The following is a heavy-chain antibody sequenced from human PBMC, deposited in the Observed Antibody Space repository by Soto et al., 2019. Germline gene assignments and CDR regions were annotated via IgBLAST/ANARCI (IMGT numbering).Heavy chain of an antibody. CDR3: ARGAIVAVPAALSSYRDYTNYRFDS. Sequence: QVQLAQSGAEMPKPGSSVKVSCRASGGSFSDFAFSWVRQAPGQGLEWMGGIIPMFAATKYAQRFRDRVTITADESTNTVYLALNSLTSEDTAIYYCARGAIVAVPAALSSYRDYTNYRFDSWGQGTLVTVSS. CDR2: IIPMFAAT. CDR1: GGSFSDFA. V-gene: IGHV1-69*01. D-gene: IGHD2-15*01. J-gene: IGHJ4*02.